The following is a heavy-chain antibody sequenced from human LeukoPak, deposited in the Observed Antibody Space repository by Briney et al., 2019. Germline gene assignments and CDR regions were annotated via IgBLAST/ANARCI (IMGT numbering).Heavy chain of an antibody. D-gene: IGHD5-18*01. J-gene: IGHJ4*02. V-gene: IGHV3-23*01. Sequence: GGSLRLSCATSGFTFSNFAMNWVRQAPGKGLEWVSVISSNGGRTYYANSVKGRFAISRDNSENTVYLQMNNLRAEDTAVYYCAGRVTGYSSGYVYWGQGTLVTVSS. CDR1: GFTFSNFA. CDR2: ISSNGGRT. CDR3: AGRVTGYSSGYVY.